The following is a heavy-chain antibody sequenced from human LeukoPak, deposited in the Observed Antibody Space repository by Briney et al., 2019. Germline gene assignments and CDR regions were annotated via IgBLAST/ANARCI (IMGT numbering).Heavy chain of an antibody. CDR2: INHSGST. D-gene: IGHD6-6*01. Sequence: SETLSLTCAVYGGSFSGYYWSWIRQPPGKGLEWIGEINHSGSTNYNPSLKSRVTISVDTSKNQFSLKLSSVTAADTAVYYCARGRIAARPGYSWYFDLWSRGTLVTVSS. V-gene: IGHV4-34*01. CDR1: GGSFSGYY. CDR3: ARGRIAARPGYSWYFDL. J-gene: IGHJ2*01.